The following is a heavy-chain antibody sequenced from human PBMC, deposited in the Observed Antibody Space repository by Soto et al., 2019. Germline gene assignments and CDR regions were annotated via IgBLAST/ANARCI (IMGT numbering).Heavy chain of an antibody. D-gene: IGHD2-8*01. CDR2: LCHDGTIA. Sequence: GGSLRLSCAASGFSLRDHSLHWVRQAPGKGLVWLSRLCHDGTIAIYSDSVKGRVTISRDNSKNTLYLQMNSLRAEDTAIYYCSGIYCTNGVCYTNYYCYIDVWGKRTTGTLSS. CDR1: GFSLRDHS. V-gene: IGHV3-74*01. J-gene: IGHJ6*03. CDR3: SGIYCTNGVCYTNYYCYIDV.